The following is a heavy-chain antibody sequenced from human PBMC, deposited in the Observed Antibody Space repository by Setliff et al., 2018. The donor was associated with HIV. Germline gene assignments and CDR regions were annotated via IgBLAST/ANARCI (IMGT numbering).Heavy chain of an antibody. Sequence: PSETLSLTCAVYGGSFNGYYWSWIRQPPGEGLEWIGEIYYTGSTYYNPSLRSRVTISVDTSKNQFSLKLSSVTAADTAVYYCARYAYLHGYNWFDPWGHGTLVTVSS. V-gene: IGHV4-34*01. CDR3: ARYAYLHGYNWFDP. CDR1: GGSFNGYY. CDR2: IYYTGST. J-gene: IGHJ5*02.